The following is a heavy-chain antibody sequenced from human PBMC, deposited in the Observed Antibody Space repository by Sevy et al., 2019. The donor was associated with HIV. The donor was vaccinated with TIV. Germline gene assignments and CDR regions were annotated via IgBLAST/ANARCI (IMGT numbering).Heavy chain of an antibody. CDR3: ARLPTGLQSFNYLLSTYFDS. D-gene: IGHD3-9*01. CDR1: GFDFNHHW. J-gene: IGHJ4*02. CDR2: IKQDGSET. V-gene: IGHV3-7*01. Sequence: GGSLRLSCAASGFDFNHHWMSWVRQAPQKGLVWVANIKQDGSETYYVDSLEGRFTISRDNAKNSLSLQINDLRAEDTAVYYCARLPTGLQSFNYLLSTYFDSWGQGTLVTVSS.